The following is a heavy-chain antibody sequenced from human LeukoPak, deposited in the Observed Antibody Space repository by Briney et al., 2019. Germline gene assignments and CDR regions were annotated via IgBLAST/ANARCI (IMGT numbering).Heavy chain of an antibody. CDR2: IYYSGST. CDR3: ARGWGNYYYYYGMDV. V-gene: IGHV4-59*01. D-gene: IGHD7-27*01. Sequence: PSETLSLTCTVSGGSISSYYWSWIRQPPGKGLEWIGYIYYSGSTNYNPSLKSRVTISVDTSKNQFSLKLSSVTAADTAVYYCARGWGNYYYYYGMDVWGQGTTVTVSS. J-gene: IGHJ6*02. CDR1: GGSISSYY.